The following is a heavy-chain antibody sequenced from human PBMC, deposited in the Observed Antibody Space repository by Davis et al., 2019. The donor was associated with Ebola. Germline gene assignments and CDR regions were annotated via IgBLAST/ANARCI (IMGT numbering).Heavy chain of an antibody. CDR2: IWYDGSNK. Sequence: PGGSLRLSCAASGFIFSNYWMHWVRQAPGKGLEWVAVIWYDGSNKYYADSVKGRFTISRDNSKNTLYLQMNSLRAEDTAVYYCAKDYCSGGSCYAFDYWGQGTLVTVSS. CDR3: AKDYCSGGSCYAFDY. V-gene: IGHV3-33*06. CDR1: GFIFSNYW. D-gene: IGHD2-15*01. J-gene: IGHJ4*02.